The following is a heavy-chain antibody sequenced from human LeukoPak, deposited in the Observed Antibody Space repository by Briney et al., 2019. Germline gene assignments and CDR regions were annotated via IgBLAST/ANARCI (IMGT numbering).Heavy chain of an antibody. D-gene: IGHD3-22*01. V-gene: IGHV3-7*01. CDR3: ARDKLSGYYYDSSGYWPIDY. CDR1: GFTLSSYW. J-gene: IGHJ4*02. CDR2: IKQDGSEK. Sequence: GGSLRLSCAASGFTLSSYWMSWVRQAPGKGLEWVGNIKQDGSEKYYVDSVKGRFTISRDNAKNSLYLQMNSLRAEDTAVYYCARDKLSGYYYDSSGYWPIDYWGQGTLVTVSS.